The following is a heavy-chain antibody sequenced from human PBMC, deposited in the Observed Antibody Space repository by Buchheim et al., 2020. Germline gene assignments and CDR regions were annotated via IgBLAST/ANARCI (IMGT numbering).Heavy chain of an antibody. J-gene: IGHJ5*02. CDR1: GGSVSSGSYY. D-gene: IGHD3-22*01. Sequence: QVQLQESGPGLVKPSETLSLTCTVSGGSVSSGSYYWSWIRQPPGKGLEWIGYIYYSGSTNYNPSLKSRVTISVDTSKNQFSLKLSSVTAADTAVYYCARDPYYYDSSGWNWFDPWGQGTL. CDR2: IYYSGST. CDR3: ARDPYYYDSSGWNWFDP. V-gene: IGHV4-61*01.